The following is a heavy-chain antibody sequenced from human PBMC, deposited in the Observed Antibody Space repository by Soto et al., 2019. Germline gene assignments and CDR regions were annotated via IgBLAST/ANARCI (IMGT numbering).Heavy chain of an antibody. V-gene: IGHV3-15*01. Sequence: PGGSLRLSCAASGFTFSNAWMSWVRQAPGKGLGWVGRIKSKTDGGTTDYAAPVKGRFTISRDDLKNTRYVQMKSLQTAATAADYCTTFLYYGFWSGPEGAFDIWGQGTMVTVSS. CDR2: IKSKTDGGTT. CDR3: TTFLYYGFWSGPEGAFDI. CDR1: GFTFSNAW. J-gene: IGHJ3*02. D-gene: IGHD3-3*01.